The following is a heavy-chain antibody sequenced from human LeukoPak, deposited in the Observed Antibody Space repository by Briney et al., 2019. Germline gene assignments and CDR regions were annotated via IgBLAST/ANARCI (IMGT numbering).Heavy chain of an antibody. Sequence: ASVKVSCKASGYTFTGYYMHWVRQAPGQGLEWMGWINPNSGGTNYAQKFQGRVTMTRDTSISTAYMELSRLRSDDTAVYYCARDRTRYYYYSYMDVWGKGTAVTIS. CDR1: GYTFTGYY. J-gene: IGHJ6*03. CDR2: INPNSGGT. CDR3: ARDRTRYYYYSYMDV. V-gene: IGHV1-2*02. D-gene: IGHD1-14*01.